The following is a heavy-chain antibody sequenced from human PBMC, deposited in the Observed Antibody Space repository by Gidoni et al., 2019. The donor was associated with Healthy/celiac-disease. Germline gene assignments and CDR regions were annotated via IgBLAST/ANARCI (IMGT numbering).Heavy chain of an antibody. J-gene: IGHJ4*02. D-gene: IGHD3-9*01. CDR1: GFTFSSYA. CDR3: AKDFVEHRIFFFLFDY. Sequence: EVQLLESGGGLVQPGGSLRLSCAASGFTFSSYAMSWVRQAPGKGLEWVSAISGSGGSTYYADSVKGRFTISRDNSKNTLYLQMNNLRAEDTAVYYCAKDFVEHRIFFFLFDYWGQGTLVTVSS. V-gene: IGHV3-23*01. CDR2: ISGSGGST.